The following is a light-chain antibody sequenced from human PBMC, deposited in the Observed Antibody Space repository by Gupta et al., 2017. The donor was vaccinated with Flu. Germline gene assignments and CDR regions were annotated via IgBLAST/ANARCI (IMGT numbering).Light chain of an antibody. CDR1: QSIAGY. J-gene: IGKJ3*01. V-gene: IGKV1-39*01. Sequence: DIQMTLSPSSLSASVGDRVTITCRASQSIAGYLNWYQQRPGKAPKLLIYAASSLQSGVPSRCSGRGAGTDFTLTISSQQPEDFTTYYCQQSYSTPVTFGPGTKVEIK. CDR3: QQSYSTPVT. CDR2: AAS.